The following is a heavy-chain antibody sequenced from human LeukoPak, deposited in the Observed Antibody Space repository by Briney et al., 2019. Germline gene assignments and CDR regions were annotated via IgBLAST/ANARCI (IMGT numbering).Heavy chain of an antibody. V-gene: IGHV3-23*01. Sequence: GGSLRLSCAASGFTFSSYAMSWDRQAPGKGLEWVSAISGSGGSTYYADSVKGRFTISRDNSKNTLYLQMNSLRAEDTAVYYCAKESNWNYMVYYFDYWGQGTLVTVSS. CDR2: ISGSGGST. J-gene: IGHJ4*02. D-gene: IGHD1-7*01. CDR1: GFTFSSYA. CDR3: AKESNWNYMVYYFDY.